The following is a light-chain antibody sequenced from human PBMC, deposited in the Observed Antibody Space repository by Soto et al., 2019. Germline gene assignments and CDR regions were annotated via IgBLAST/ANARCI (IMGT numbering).Light chain of an antibody. CDR2: GAS. CDR3: QQYNNWPAGT. Sequence: EIVMTQSPATLSVSPGERATLSCRASQSVSSNLAWYQQKPGQAPRLLIYGASTRATGIPARFSGSGSGTEFTLTISSLQSEDFAVYYFQQYNNWPAGTFGQGTKLEIK. J-gene: IGKJ2*02. CDR1: QSVSSN. V-gene: IGKV3-15*01.